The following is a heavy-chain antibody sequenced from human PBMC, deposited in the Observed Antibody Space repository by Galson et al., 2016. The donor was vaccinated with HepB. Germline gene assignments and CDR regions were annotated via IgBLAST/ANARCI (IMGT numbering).Heavy chain of an antibody. CDR2: VSDSGDS. Sequence: SETLSLTCTVSGSSIINNYYWAWIRQPPGKGPEWIGTVSDSGDSFINPSLKSRVAISIDTSKNQFSLKLTSVTAADTTVYYCPRHITFNYGGGTYFTAHLDSWGRGILVTVSS. V-gene: IGHV4-39*01. J-gene: IGHJ4*02. D-gene: IGHD3-10*01. CDR1: GSSIINNYY. CDR3: PRHITFNYGGGTYFTAHLDS.